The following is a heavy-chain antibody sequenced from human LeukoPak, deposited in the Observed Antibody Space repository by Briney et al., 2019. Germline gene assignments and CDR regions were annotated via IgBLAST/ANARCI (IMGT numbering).Heavy chain of an antibody. Sequence: SETLPLTCTVSGGSISSYYWSWIRQPPGKGLEWIGYIYYSGSTNYNPSLESRVTISVDTSKNQFSLKLSSVTAADTAVYYCARSRRYGDLRGVSFDYWGQGTLVTVSS. CDR3: ARSRRYGDLRGVSFDY. J-gene: IGHJ4*02. V-gene: IGHV4-59*01. CDR2: IYYSGST. D-gene: IGHD4-17*01. CDR1: GGSISSYY.